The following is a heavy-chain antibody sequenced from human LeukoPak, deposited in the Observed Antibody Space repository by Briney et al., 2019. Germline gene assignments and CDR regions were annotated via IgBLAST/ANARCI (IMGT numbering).Heavy chain of an antibody. CDR2: IYYSGST. V-gene: IGHV4-30-2*03. D-gene: IGHD3-3*01. J-gene: IGHJ4*02. Sequence: PSQTLSLTCTVSGGSISSGSYYWSWIRQPAGKGLEWIGSIYYSGSTYYNPSLKSRVTISVDTSKNQFSLKLSSVTAADTAVYYCATTPHYDFWSGYGGIYGYFDYWGQGTLVTVSS. CDR3: ATTPHYDFWSGYGGIYGYFDY. CDR1: GGSISSGSYY.